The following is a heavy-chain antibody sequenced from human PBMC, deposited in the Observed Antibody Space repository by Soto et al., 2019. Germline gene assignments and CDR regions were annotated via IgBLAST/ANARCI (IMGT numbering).Heavy chain of an antibody. J-gene: IGHJ4*02. CDR1: GGSFSGHY. CDR2: INHTGTT. CDR3: ARGSYARDGYYLLFDQ. Sequence: QLQQRGAGLLKPSETLALTCGVHGGSFSGHYWTWIRQPPGGGLEWIGAINHTGTTSYEPSLKTRVSIAQDMSKNEVTLKLTSVTAADTAVYYCARGSYARDGYYLLFDQWGQGTLVTVSS. D-gene: IGHD3-22*01. V-gene: IGHV4-34*02.